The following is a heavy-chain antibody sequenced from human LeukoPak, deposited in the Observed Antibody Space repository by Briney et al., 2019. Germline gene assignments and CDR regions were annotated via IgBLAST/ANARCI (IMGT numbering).Heavy chain of an antibody. J-gene: IGHJ1*01. V-gene: IGHV3-21*01. CDR1: GFTFSSYS. CDR3: ASHPGSSGYYYKYFQH. D-gene: IGHD3-22*01. Sequence: GGSLRLSCAASGFTFSSYSMNWVRQAPGKGLEWVSSISSSSSYIYYADSVKGRFTISRDNAKNSLYLQMNSLRAEDTAVYYCASHPGSSGYYYKYFQHWGQGTLVTVSS. CDR2: ISSSSSYI.